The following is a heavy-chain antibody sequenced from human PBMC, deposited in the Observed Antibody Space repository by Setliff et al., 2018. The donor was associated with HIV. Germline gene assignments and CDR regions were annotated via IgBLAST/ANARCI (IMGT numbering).Heavy chain of an antibody. Sequence: ASVKVSCKVSGYSLTALSIHWVRQAPGEGLEWMGGFDPEDDETVYAGKFQGRVTMTEDTSTDTAYMALSSLRSEDTAMDYCATSGFYDILTGPTPGVFDIWGQGTMVTVSS. D-gene: IGHD3-9*01. J-gene: IGHJ3*02. CDR3: ATSGFYDILTGPTPGVFDI. CDR2: FDPEDDET. CDR1: GYSLTALS. V-gene: IGHV1-24*01.